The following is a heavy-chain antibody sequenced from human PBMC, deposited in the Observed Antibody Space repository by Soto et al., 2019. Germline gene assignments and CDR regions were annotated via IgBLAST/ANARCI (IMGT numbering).Heavy chain of an antibody. CDR1: GGSISSYY. J-gene: IGHJ6*02. V-gene: IGHV4-59*01. Sequence: KPSETLSLTCTVSGGSISSYYWSWIRQPPGKGLEWMGYIYYSGSTNYDPSLKSRVTISVDTSKNQFSLKLSSVTAADTAVYYCARASTARGGIQLWWYYYYGMDVWGQGTTVTVSS. CDR2: IYYSGST. D-gene: IGHD5-18*01. CDR3: ARASTARGGIQLWWYYYYGMDV.